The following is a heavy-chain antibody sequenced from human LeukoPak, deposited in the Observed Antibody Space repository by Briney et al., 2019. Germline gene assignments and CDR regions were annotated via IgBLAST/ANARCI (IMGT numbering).Heavy chain of an antibody. CDR2: IYYSGST. V-gene: IGHV4-59*01. D-gene: IGHD2-21*02. Sequence: HPSETLSLTCTVSGGSISSYYWSWIRQPPGKGLEWIGYIYYSGSTNYNPSLKSRVTISVDTSKNQFSLKLSSVTAADTAVYYCARDRVVVTAMALYGMDVWGQGTTVTVSS. J-gene: IGHJ6*02. CDR1: GGSISSYY. CDR3: ARDRVVVTAMALYGMDV.